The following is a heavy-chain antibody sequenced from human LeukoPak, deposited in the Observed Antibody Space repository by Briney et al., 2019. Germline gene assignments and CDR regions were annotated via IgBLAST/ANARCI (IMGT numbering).Heavy chain of an antibody. J-gene: IGHJ3*02. CDR3: ARDRAFIAAENDRAFDI. D-gene: IGHD6-13*01. CDR1: GYSISSGYY. V-gene: IGHV4-38-2*02. CDR2: INHSGST. Sequence: SETLSLTCTVSGYSISSGYYWGWIRQPPGKGLEWIGEINHSGSTNYNPSLKSRVTISVDTSKNQFSLKLSSVTAADTAVYYCARDRAFIAAENDRAFDIWGQGTMVTVSS.